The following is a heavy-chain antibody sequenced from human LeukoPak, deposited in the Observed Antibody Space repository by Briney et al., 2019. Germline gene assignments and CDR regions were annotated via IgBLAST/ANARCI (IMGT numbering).Heavy chain of an antibody. D-gene: IGHD3-22*01. CDR2: IKSDGST. V-gene: IGHV3-74*01. J-gene: IGHJ1*01. CDR1: GFTFSSYW. CDR3: ARAPSEIGGYYPEYFRH. Sequence: PGGSLRLSCAAPGFTFSSYWMHWVRQAPGKGLVWVSRIKSDGSTNYADSVKGRFTISRDNAKNTVSLQMNSLRGEDTGVYYCARAPSEIGGYYPEYFRHWGQGTLVTVFS.